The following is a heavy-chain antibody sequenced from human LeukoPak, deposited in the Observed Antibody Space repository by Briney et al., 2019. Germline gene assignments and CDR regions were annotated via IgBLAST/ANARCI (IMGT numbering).Heavy chain of an antibody. D-gene: IGHD2-15*01. CDR2: IIPIFGTA. J-gene: IGHJ4*02. Sequence: ASVKVSCKASGGTFSSYAISWVRQAPGQGLEWMGGIIPIFGTANYAQKFQGRVTITADESTSTAYMELSSLRSEDTAAYYCARSPLYCSGGSCYLGYWGQGTLVTVSS. CDR3: ARSPLYCSGGSCYLGY. V-gene: IGHV1-69*13. CDR1: GGTFSSYA.